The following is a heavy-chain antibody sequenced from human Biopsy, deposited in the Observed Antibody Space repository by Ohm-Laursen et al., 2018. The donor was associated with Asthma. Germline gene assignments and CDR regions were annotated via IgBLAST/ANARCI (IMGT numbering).Heavy chain of an antibody. J-gene: IGHJ5*02. CDR2: ISYDGSNK. Sequence: SLRLSCTASGFTFSTYAMHWVRQAPGKGLEWVAVISYDGSNKYYADSVKGRFTISRDNSKNTLYLQMNSLRAEDTAVYYCAKAERYFDWYWFDPWGQGTLVTVSS. V-gene: IGHV3-30-3*01. CDR3: AKAERYFDWYWFDP. CDR1: GFTFSTYA. D-gene: IGHD3-9*01.